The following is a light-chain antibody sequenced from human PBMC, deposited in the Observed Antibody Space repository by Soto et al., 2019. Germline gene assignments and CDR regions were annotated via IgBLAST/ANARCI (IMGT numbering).Light chain of an antibody. CDR1: QGISNY. V-gene: IGKV1-17*01. Sequence: DIRMTQSPSSLSASVGDRVTITCRASQGISNYLAWYQQKPGKVPKLLIYAASTLQSGVPSRFSGSGSGTEFTLTISSLQPEDFATYYCLHHYTYPWTFGQGTKVDIK. CDR2: AAS. CDR3: LHHYTYPWT. J-gene: IGKJ1*01.